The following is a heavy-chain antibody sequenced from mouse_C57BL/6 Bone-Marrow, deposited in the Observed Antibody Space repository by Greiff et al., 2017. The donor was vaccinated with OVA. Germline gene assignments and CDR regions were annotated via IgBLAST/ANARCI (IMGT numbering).Heavy chain of an antibody. J-gene: IGHJ1*03. Sequence: QVQLQQSGAELVKPGASVKISCKASGYAFSSYWMNWVKQRPGKGLEWIGQIYPGDGDTNYNGKFKGKATLTADKSSSTAYMQLSSLTSEDSAVYFCARGRLRRWYFDVWGTGTTVTVSS. D-gene: IGHD2-2*01. CDR1: GYAFSSYW. V-gene: IGHV1-80*01. CDR3: ARGRLRRWYFDV. CDR2: IYPGDGDT.